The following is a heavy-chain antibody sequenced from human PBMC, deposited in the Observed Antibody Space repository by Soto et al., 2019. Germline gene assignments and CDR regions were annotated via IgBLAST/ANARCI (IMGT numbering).Heavy chain of an antibody. CDR2: VEVENDDR. V-gene: IGHV1-69-2*01. CDR1: GITFSDLH. CDR3: AAVRGSLGSLSFDY. J-gene: IGHJ4*02. D-gene: IGHD1-26*01. Sequence: EVLLQQSGAEAREPGGVVKMSCAVSGITFSDLHMHWVKQAPGKGLEWVGLVEVENDDRLYAEKYRGRLNINTDTSRHTSYMELTSLTSDDTAIYVCAAVRGSLGSLSFDYWGQGPPVTVSA.